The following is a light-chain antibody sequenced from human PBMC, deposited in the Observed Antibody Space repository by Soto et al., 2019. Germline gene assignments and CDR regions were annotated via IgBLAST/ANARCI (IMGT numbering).Light chain of an antibody. CDR2: DNS. CDR3: QVWDSSSDHPGV. V-gene: IGLV3-21*02. Sequence: SYELTQPPSVSVAPGQTARISCGGKNIGSKSVHWYKKRPGQAPVLVVYDNSDRPSGIPGRFSGSNSGNTATLTISRVEAGDEADYHCQVWDSSSDHPGVFGTGTKLTVL. J-gene: IGLJ1*01. CDR1: NIGSKS.